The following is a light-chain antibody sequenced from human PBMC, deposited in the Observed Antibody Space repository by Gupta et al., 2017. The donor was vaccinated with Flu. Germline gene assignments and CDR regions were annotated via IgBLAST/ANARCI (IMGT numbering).Light chain of an antibody. V-gene: IGKV1-39*01. Sequence: PTCRSAAVGDLLTITIRASQRIRRYLNWYQQTPEKAPNLLISSASSLKSRVPSRFSGSRSGADYTLTISWLQPDDLATYSSQQIDSNPNAFGQRTKMDIK. CDR2: SAS. CDR1: QRIRRY. CDR3: QQIDSNPNA. J-gene: IGKJ2*01.